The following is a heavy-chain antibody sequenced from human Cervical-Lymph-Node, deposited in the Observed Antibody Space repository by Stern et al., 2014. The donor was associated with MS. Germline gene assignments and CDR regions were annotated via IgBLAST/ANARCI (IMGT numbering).Heavy chain of an antibody. CDR2: IAFDGRYK. CDR3: AKGGSGSYLD. V-gene: IGHV3-30*04. J-gene: IGHJ4*02. Sequence: QVQLGQSGGGVVQPGRSLRLSCAASGFIFRNYAAHWVRQPPGKGLEWVVIIAFDGRYKYYTDSVKGRFTVSRDNSKNRLYLEMNSLRLEDTAVYYCAKGGSGSYLDWGQGSLVTVSS. D-gene: IGHD1-26*01. CDR1: GFIFRNYA.